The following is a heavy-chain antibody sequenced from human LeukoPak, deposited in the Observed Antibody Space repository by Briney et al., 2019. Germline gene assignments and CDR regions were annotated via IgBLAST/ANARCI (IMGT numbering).Heavy chain of an antibody. CDR1: GGSFSGYY. CDR2: ISHSGST. CDR3: AREGAVSGSPFDY. V-gene: IGHV4-34*01. D-gene: IGHD3-22*01. Sequence: SETLSLTCAVYGGSFSGYYWSWIRQPPGKGLEWIGEISHSGSTNYNPSLKSRVTISVDTSKNQFSLKLSSVTAADTAMYYCAREGAVSGSPFDYWGQGALVTVAS. J-gene: IGHJ4*02.